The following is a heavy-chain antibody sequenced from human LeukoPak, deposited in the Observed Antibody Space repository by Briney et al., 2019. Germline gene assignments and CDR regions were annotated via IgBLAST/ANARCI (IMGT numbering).Heavy chain of an antibody. D-gene: IGHD6-19*01. CDR2: INHSGST. CDR1: GGSFSGYF. Sequence: PSESLSLTCAVYGGSFSGYFWSWIRQPPGKGLEWIGEINHSGSTNYNASLKSRVTISVDTSNNQFSLKLISVTAADTAVYYCARRIGYSSGWPHWYFDLWGRGTLVTVSS. CDR3: ARRIGYSSGWPHWYFDL. V-gene: IGHV4-34*01. J-gene: IGHJ2*01.